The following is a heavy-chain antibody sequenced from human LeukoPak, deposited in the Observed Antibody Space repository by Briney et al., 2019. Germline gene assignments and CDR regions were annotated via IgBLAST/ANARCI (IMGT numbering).Heavy chain of an antibody. Sequence: GGSLRLSCAASGFNFINYWMNWVRQAAGKGLEWVSSISSSSSYIYDADSVKGGFTISRDNAKNSLYLQMNSLRAEDTAVYYCARGGHIAAAGAAGYYMDVWGKGTTVTVSS. J-gene: IGHJ6*03. CDR1: GFNFINYW. D-gene: IGHD6-13*01. CDR2: ISSSSSYI. CDR3: ARGGHIAAAGAAGYYMDV. V-gene: IGHV3-21*01.